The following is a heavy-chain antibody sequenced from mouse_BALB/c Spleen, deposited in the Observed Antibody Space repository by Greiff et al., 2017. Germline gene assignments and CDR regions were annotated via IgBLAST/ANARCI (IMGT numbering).Heavy chain of an antibody. V-gene: IGHV5-6-5*01. J-gene: IGHJ4*01. CDR1: GFTFSSYA. CDR2: ISSGGST. Sequence: EVKLVESGGGLVKPGGSLKLSCAASGFTFSSYAMSWVRQTPEKRLEWVASISSGGSTYYPDSVKGRFTISRDNARNILYLQMSSLRSEDTAMYYCARGGIGYAMDYWGQGTSVTVSS. CDR3: ARGGIGYAMDY.